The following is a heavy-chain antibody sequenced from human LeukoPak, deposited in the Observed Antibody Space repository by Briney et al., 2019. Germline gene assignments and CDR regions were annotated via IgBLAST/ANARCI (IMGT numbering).Heavy chain of an antibody. V-gene: IGHV3-21*01. D-gene: IGHD7-27*01. CDR3: ARTNWGSGFDY. J-gene: IGHJ4*02. CDR1: GFTFSSYS. Sequence: GGSLRVSCAASGFTFSSYSMNWVRQAPGKGLEWLSCISSTSSYIYYADSVKGRFTISRDNAKNSLYLQMNSLRAEDTAVYYCARTNWGSGFDYWGQGTLVTVSS. CDR2: ISSTSSYI.